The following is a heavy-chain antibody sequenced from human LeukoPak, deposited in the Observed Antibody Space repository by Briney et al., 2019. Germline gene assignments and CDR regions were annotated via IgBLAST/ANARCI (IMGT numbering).Heavy chain of an antibody. D-gene: IGHD2-8*01. V-gene: IGHV3-23*01. CDR1: GFTFSSYA. J-gene: IGHJ4*02. Sequence: GGSLRLSCAASGFTFSSYAMNWVRQAPGKGLGWGSSISGSGGSTYSADSVKGRFTISRDNSKNTLYLQMNSLRAEDTALYYCAKDRSCTNDICHGDFDYWGQGTLVTVSS. CDR3: AKDRSCTNDICHGDFDY. CDR2: ISGSGGST.